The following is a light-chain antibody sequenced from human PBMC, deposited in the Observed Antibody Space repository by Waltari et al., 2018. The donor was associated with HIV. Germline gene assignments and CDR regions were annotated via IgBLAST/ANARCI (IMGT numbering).Light chain of an antibody. CDR1: NIGGKS. CDR3: QVWDSSSNHVV. V-gene: IGLV3-21*04. J-gene: IGLJ3*02. CDR2: YDN. Sequence: SYVLTQPPSVSVAPGKTARITCEGDNIGGKSVHWYQQKAGHAPVLVIYYDNDRPSGITERFSGFNSGNTAALTSSGVEAGDEADYYCQVWDSSSNHVVFGGGTKLTAL.